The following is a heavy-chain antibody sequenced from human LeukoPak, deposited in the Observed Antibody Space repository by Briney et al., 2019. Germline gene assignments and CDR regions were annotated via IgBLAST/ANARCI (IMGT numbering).Heavy chain of an antibody. CDR2: IYTSGST. Sequence: SQTLSLTCTVSGGSISSGSYYWSWIRQPAGKGLEWIGRIYTSGSTNYNPSLKSRLTISVDTSNNQFSLELSSVTAADTAMYYCARSRPHSSTWYSDYWGQGTLVTVSS. CDR1: GGSISSGSYY. CDR3: ARSRPHSSTWYSDY. J-gene: IGHJ4*02. V-gene: IGHV4-61*02. D-gene: IGHD6-13*01.